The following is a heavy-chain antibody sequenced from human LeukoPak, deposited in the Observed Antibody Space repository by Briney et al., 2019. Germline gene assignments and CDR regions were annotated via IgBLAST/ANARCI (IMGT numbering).Heavy chain of an antibody. CDR1: GFTFSSYA. V-gene: IGHV3-23*01. CDR3: AKDLGFTAVAGKVDY. CDR2: ISGSGGST. Sequence: RSGGSLRLSCAASGFTFSSYAMSWVRQAPGKGLEWVSAISGSGGSTYYADSVKGRFTISRDNSKNTLYLQMNSLRAEDTAVYYCAKDLGFTAVAGKVDYWGRGTLVTVSS. J-gene: IGHJ4*02. D-gene: IGHD6-19*01.